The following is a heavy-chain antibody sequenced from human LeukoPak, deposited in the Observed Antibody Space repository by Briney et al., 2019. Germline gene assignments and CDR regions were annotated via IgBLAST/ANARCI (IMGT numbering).Heavy chain of an antibody. D-gene: IGHD6-13*01. V-gene: IGHV3-11*01. J-gene: IGHJ5*01. CDR3: AKGTHSSSWHWFDS. Sequence: GGSLRLSCAASGFTFSDYYMSWIRQAPGKGLEWVSYISSSGSTIYYADSVKGRFTISRDNAKNSLYLQMNSLGAEDTAVYYCAKGTHSSSWHWFDSWGQGTLVTVSS. CDR1: GFTFSDYY. CDR2: ISSSGSTI.